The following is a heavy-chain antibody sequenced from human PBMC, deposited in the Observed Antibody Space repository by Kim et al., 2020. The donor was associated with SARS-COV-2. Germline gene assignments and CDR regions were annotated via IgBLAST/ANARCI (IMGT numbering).Heavy chain of an antibody. CDR2: IYYSGST. Sequence: SETLSLTCTVSGGSISSGDYYWSWIRQPPGKGLEWIGYIYYSGSTYYNPSLKSRVTISVDTSKNQFSLKLSSVTAADTAVYYCARDESDSAPMDVWGQGTTVTVSS. J-gene: IGHJ6*02. CDR3: ARDESDSAPMDV. V-gene: IGHV4-30-4*01. D-gene: IGHD2-15*01. CDR1: GGSISSGDYY.